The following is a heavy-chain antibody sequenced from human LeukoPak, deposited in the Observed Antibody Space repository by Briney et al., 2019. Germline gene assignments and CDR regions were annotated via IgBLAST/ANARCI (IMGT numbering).Heavy chain of an antibody. CDR3: AKTSVSSGWPELFDF. CDR1: EFTFDSYA. V-gene: IGHV3-23*01. D-gene: IGHD6-19*01. Sequence: PGRSLRLSCAAPEFTFDSYAMNWVRQAPGKGLEWLSAISGSGANTYYANSVKGRFTISRDNSKSTLFLQMDSLRAEDTAIYYCAKTSVSSGWPELFDFWGQGTLVTVSS. CDR2: ISGSGANT. J-gene: IGHJ4*02.